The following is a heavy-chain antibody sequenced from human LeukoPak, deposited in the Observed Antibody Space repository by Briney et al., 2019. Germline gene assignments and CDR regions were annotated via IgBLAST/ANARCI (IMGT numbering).Heavy chain of an antibody. D-gene: IGHD1-14*01. CDR1: GGPINTGYY. CDR2: ISDSGNT. V-gene: IGHV4-31*03. CDR3: ARGDDHLDY. J-gene: IGHJ4*02. Sequence: SQTLSLTCTVSGGPINTGYYWNWIRQHPGKGLEWIGQISDSGNTNYNPSLKGRVTMSVDTSQNQFSLKLSSVTAADTAVYYCARGDDHLDYWGQGSLVTVYS.